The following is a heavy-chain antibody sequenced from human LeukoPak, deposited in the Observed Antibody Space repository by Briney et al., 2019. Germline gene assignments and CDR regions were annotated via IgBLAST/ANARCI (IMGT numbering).Heavy chain of an antibody. CDR3: AIRERFDAFDI. CDR2: IYYSGST. V-gene: IGHV4-39*01. CDR1: GDSTNCSSYY. D-gene: IGHD3-3*01. J-gene: IGHJ3*02. Sequence: PSETLSLTCTVSGDSTNCSSYYWRSIRQPPGKVLVLLGSIYYSGSTYYNPSLKSRVTISVDTSKNQISLKLSSVTVADTAVYYCAIRERFDAFDIWGQGTMVTVSS.